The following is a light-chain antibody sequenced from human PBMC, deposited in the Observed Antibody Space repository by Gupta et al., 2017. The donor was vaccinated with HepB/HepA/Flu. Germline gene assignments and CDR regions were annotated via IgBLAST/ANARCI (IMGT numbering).Light chain of an antibody. Sequence: QSALTQPASVSGSPGQSITISCTGTSSDVGGYNYVSWYQQHPGKAPNLIIYAVSRRPSGVSIRFSGSKSGNTASLTVSGLQAEDEADYYCSSDSSRRIPVFGGGAKLTVL. CDR3: SSDSSRRIPV. CDR1: SSDVGGYNY. CDR2: AVS. V-gene: IGLV2-14*01. J-gene: IGLJ3*02.